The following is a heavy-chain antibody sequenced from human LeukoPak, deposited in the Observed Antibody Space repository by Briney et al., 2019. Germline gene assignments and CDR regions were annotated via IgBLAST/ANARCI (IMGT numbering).Heavy chain of an antibody. J-gene: IGHJ3*02. CDR3: AREGGYCSGGSCYSVQAFDI. Sequence: PGGSLRLSCAASGFSFSGYAMHWVRQAPGKGLEFVSAISSGGHDTYYTDSVRGRFTISRDNSKNTLFLQMGSLRAEDMAVYYCAREGGYCSGGSCYSVQAFDIWGQGTMVTVSS. D-gene: IGHD2-15*01. CDR2: ISSGGHDT. V-gene: IGHV3-64*02. CDR1: GFSFSGYA.